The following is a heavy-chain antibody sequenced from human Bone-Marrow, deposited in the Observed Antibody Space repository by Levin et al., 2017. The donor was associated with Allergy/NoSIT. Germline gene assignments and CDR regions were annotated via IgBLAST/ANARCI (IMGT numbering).Heavy chain of an antibody. CDR2: ISSSSSTI. CDR3: ARDELGIAVAGAFDI. V-gene: IGHV3-48*04. J-gene: IGHJ3*02. CDR1: GFTFSSYS. D-gene: IGHD6-19*01. Sequence: LSLTCAASGFTFSSYSMNWVRQAPGKGLEWVSYISSSSSTIYYADSVKGRFTISRDNAKNSLYLQMNSLRAEDTAVYYCARDELGIAVAGAFDIWGQGTMVTVSS.